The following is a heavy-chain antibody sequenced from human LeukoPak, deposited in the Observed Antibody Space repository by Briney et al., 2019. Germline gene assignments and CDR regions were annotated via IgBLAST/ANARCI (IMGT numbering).Heavy chain of an antibody. D-gene: IGHD2-15*01. V-gene: IGHV3-30*04. CDR1: GFTFSSYA. CDR2: ISYDGSNK. CDR3: ARDCSLDY. J-gene: IGHJ4*02. Sequence: GGSLRLSCAASGFTFSSYAMHWVRQAPGKGLEWVAVISYDGSNKYYADSVKGRFTISRDNSKNTLYLQMNSLRAEDTAVYYCARDCSLDYWGQGTLVTVSS.